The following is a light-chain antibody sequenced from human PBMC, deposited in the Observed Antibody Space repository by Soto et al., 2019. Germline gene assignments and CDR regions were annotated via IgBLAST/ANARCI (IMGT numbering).Light chain of an antibody. J-gene: IGKJ1*01. CDR3: QQSYSTWT. Sequence: DIQITHSPSSLSASVLDRVTITCRASQSISSYLNWYQQKPGKAPKLLIYAASSLQSGVPSRFSGSGSGTDFTLTISSLQPEDFATYYCQQSYSTWTFGQGTKVDIK. V-gene: IGKV1-39*01. CDR2: AAS. CDR1: QSISSY.